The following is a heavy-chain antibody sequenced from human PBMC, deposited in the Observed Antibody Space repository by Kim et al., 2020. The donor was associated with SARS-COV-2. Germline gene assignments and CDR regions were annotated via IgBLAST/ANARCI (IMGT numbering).Heavy chain of an antibody. J-gene: IGHJ1*01. CDR2: ISYDGSNK. D-gene: IGHD3-22*01. V-gene: IGHV3-30*04. Sequence: GGSLRLSCAASGFTFSSYAMHWVRQAPGKGLEWVAVISYDGSNKYYADSVKGRFTISRDNSKNTLYLQMNSLRAEDTAVYYCARGEENYYDSSGYFLGSEYFQHWGQGTLVTVSS. CDR1: GFTFSSYA. CDR3: ARGEENYYDSSGYFLGSEYFQH.